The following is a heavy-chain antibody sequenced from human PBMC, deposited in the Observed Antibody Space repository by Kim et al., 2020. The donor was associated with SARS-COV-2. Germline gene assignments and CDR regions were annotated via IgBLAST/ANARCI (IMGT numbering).Heavy chain of an antibody. CDR1: GFTFSSYA. CDR3: AKASIDMGRWYYYGMDV. V-gene: IGHV3-23*01. CDR2: ISSSGGST. Sequence: GGSLRLSCAASGFTFSSYAMSWVRQAPGKGLEWVSTISSSGGSTYYADSVKGRFTISRDNSKNTLYLQMNSLRAEDTAVYYCAKASIDMGRWYYYGMDVWGQGTTVTVSS. J-gene: IGHJ6*02. D-gene: IGHD3-10*01.